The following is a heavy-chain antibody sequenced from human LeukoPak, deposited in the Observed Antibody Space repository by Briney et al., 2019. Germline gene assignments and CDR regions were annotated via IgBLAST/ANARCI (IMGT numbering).Heavy chain of an antibody. Sequence: PGGSLRLSCAASGLPFSSYWMTWVRQAPGKGLEWVSGISWNSGSIGYADSVKGRFTISRDNAKNSLYLQMNSLRAEDTALYYCAKDIEGFGTYGMDVWGQGTTVTVSS. J-gene: IGHJ6*02. D-gene: IGHD3-10*01. CDR2: ISWNSGSI. V-gene: IGHV3-9*01. CDR1: GLPFSSYW. CDR3: AKDIEGFGTYGMDV.